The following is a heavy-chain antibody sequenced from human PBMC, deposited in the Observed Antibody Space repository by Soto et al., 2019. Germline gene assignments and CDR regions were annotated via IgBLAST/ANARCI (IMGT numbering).Heavy chain of an antibody. Sequence: SGTLSLTCTVSGGSISSNSYYWGGIRQPPGKGLEWIGSIYYSGSTYYNPSLKSRVTISVDTSKNQFSLKLSSVTAADTAVYYCAHFRHYYDSSGYLPYNCLDPCGPGPLVTVSS. CDR1: GGSISSNSYY. J-gene: IGHJ5*02. D-gene: IGHD3-22*01. CDR3: AHFRHYYDSSGYLPYNCLDP. CDR2: IYYSGST. V-gene: IGHV4-39*01.